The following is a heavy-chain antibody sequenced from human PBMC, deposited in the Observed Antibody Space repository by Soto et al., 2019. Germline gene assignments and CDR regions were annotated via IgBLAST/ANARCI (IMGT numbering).Heavy chain of an antibody. J-gene: IGHJ4*02. D-gene: IGHD3-9*01. Sequence: SGKVSCKASGGTFSSYAISWVRQAPGQGLEWMGGIIPIFGTANYAQKFQGRVTITADESTSTAYMELSSLRSEDTAVYYCARVDYDILTGFDYWGQGTLVTVSS. CDR2: IIPIFGTA. CDR3: ARVDYDILTGFDY. CDR1: GGTFSSYA. V-gene: IGHV1-69*13.